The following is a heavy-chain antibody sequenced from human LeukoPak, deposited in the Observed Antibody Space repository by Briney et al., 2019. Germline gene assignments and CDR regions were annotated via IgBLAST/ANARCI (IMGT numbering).Heavy chain of an antibody. CDR2: ISWNSGSL. CDR1: GFTFEDYA. D-gene: IGHD1-26*01. V-gene: IGHV3-9*01. J-gene: IGHJ4*02. CDR3: AKDVAYTGSYQYLDS. Sequence: PGRSLRLSCAASGFTFEDYAMHWVRQTPGKGLEWVSGISWNSGSLGYADSVKGRFTISRDNAKNSLYLQMNSLRAEDTAFYYCAKDVAYTGSYQYLDSWGQGTLVTVSS.